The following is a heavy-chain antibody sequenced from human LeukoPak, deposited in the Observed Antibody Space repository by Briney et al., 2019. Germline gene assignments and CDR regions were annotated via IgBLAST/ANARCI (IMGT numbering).Heavy chain of an antibody. CDR2: ISYDGSNK. V-gene: IGHV3-30*18. J-gene: IGHJ4*02. D-gene: IGHD4-17*01. Sequence: HPGGSLRLSCAASGFTFSSYGMHWVRQAPGKGLEWVAVISYDGSNKYYADSVKGRFTISRDNSKNTLYLQMNSLRAEDTAVYYCAKPLLEYTVTTPYGYWGQGTLVTVSS. CDR1: GFTFSSYG. CDR3: AKPLLEYTVTTPYGY.